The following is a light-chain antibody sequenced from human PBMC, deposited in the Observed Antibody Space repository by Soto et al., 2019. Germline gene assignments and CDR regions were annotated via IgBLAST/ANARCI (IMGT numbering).Light chain of an antibody. CDR2: VNS. V-gene: IGLV2-14*01. Sequence: QSVLTQPASVSGSPGQSITISCTGTSSDVGDYKYVSWYQQHPDKAPKLIIFVNSNRPSGVSTRFSGSKSGNTASLTISGLQAEDEADYYCSSYTSSDTPYVFGTGTKLTVL. J-gene: IGLJ1*01. CDR3: SSYTSSDTPYV. CDR1: SSDVGDYKY.